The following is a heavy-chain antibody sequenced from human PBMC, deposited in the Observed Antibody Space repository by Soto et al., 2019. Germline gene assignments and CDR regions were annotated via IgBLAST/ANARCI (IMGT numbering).Heavy chain of an antibody. V-gene: IGHV1-18*04. CDR3: SGSSARGGHGSYDNGMDF. D-gene: IGHD6-19*01. Sequence: ASVKVSCKAPGYIFTNYRINWLRQPPGQGLEWMGWISPYNGNTNFAQIVQGTLTMTTDTSTATSYMEPGSLTYDDTAAYFCSGSSARGGHGSYDNGMDFWGQGTPVTVSS. J-gene: IGHJ6*02. CDR2: ISPYNGNT. CDR1: GYIFTNYR.